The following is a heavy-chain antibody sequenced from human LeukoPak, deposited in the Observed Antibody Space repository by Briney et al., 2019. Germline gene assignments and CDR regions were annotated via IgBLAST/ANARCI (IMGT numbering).Heavy chain of an antibody. D-gene: IGHD5-18*01. CDR3: ARLPYSYCSFFDY. V-gene: IGHV4-39*01. CDR1: GGSLSSSSYY. CDR2: IYYSGST. Sequence: SETLSLTCTVSGGSLSSSSYYWGWIRQPPGRGLEWIGGIYYSGSTYYNPPLKSRVTISVDPSKNQFTLKLSSVTAADTAVYYCARLPYSYCSFFDYWGQGTLVTVSS. J-gene: IGHJ4*02.